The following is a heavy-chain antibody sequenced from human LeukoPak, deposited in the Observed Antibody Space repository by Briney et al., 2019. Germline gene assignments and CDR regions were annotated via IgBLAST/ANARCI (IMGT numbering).Heavy chain of an antibody. J-gene: IGHJ4*02. CDR2: ISAYNGNT. CDR3: ARVPDSSGWYYFDY. CDR1: GYTFTSHG. D-gene: IGHD6-19*01. Sequence: ASVKVSCKASGYTFTSHGISWVRQAPGQGLEWMGWISAYNGNTNYAQKLQGRVTMTTDTSTSTAYMELRSLRSDDTAVYYCARVPDSSGWYYFDYWGQGTLVTVSS. V-gene: IGHV1-18*01.